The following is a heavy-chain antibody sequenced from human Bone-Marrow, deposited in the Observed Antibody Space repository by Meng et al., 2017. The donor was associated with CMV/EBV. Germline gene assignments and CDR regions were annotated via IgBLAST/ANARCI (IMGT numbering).Heavy chain of an antibody. CDR2: IYYSGST. V-gene: IGHV4-39*07. J-gene: IGHJ3*02. Sequence: GSLRLSCTVSGGSISSSSYYWGWIRQPPGKGLEWIGSIYYSGSTYYNPSLKSRVTISVDTSKNQFSLKLSSVTAADTAVYYCARVHTVVTPRGAFDIWGQGTRVTGSS. D-gene: IGHD4-23*01. CDR1: GGSISSSSYY. CDR3: ARVHTVVTPRGAFDI.